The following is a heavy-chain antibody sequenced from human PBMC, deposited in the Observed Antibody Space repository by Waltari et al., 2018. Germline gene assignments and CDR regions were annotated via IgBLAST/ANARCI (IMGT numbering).Heavy chain of an antibody. J-gene: IGHJ6*02. CDR1: GGTFSSYA. CDR3: ARGDIVVVVAATPGYYGMDV. Sequence: QVQLVQSGAEVKKPGSSVKVSCKASGGTFSSYAISWVRQAPGQGLEWMGGIIPIFGTANYAQKFQGRVTITTDESTSTAYMELSSLRSEDTAVYYCARGDIVVVVAATPGYYGMDVWGQGTTVTVSS. V-gene: IGHV1-69*05. D-gene: IGHD2-15*01. CDR2: IIPIFGTA.